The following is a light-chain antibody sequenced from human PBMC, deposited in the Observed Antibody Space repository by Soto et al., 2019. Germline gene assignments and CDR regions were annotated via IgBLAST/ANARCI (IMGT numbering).Light chain of an antibody. Sequence: QSALTQPASVSGSPGQSITISCTGTSSDVGGYNYVSWYQQHPGKAPKLMIYDASNRPSGVSNRFSGSKSGNTASLTISGLQAEDEAEYYCSSYTSSSLYVFGTGTKLTVL. CDR3: SSYTSSSLYV. J-gene: IGLJ1*01. V-gene: IGLV2-14*01. CDR2: DAS. CDR1: SSDVGGYNY.